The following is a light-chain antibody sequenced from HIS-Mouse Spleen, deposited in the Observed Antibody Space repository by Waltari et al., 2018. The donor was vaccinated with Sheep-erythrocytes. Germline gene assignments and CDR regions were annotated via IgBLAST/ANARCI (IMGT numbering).Light chain of an antibody. Sequence: QSALTQPASVSGSPGQSITISCTATSRDVGRYNLVSWYQQHPGKAPKLMIYEGSKRPSGVSNRFSGSKSGNTASLTISGLQAEDEADYYCCSYAGSSTPWVFGGGTKLTVL. V-gene: IGLV2-23*01. J-gene: IGLJ3*02. CDR1: SRDVGRYNL. CDR2: EGS. CDR3: CSYAGSSTPWV.